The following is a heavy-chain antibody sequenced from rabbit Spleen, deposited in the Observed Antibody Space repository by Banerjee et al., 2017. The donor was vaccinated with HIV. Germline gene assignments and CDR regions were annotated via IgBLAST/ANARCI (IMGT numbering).Heavy chain of an antibody. CDR3: ARDTSSSFSSYGMDL. J-gene: IGHJ6*01. D-gene: IGHD1-1*01. V-gene: IGHV1S40*01. CDR2: IYAGSSGST. CDR1: GFDLSSYYY. Sequence: QSLEESGGGLVKPGASLTLTCTASGFDLSSYYYMCWVRQAPGKGLEWIACIYAGSSGSTYYASWAKGRFTITRSTSHNTVTLQMTSLTAADTATYFCARDTSSSFSSYGMDLWGQGTLVTVS.